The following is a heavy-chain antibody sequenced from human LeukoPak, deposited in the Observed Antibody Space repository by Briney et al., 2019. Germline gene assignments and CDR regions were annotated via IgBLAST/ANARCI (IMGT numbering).Heavy chain of an antibody. CDR2: ISSNGGST. CDR3: ARDLRKSADYYFDY. D-gene: IGHD3/OR15-3a*01. J-gene: IGHJ4*02. Sequence: GGSLRLSCSASGFTFSSYAMHWVRQAPGKGLEYVSAISSNGGSTYYADSVKGRFTISRDNSKNTLYLQMSSLRVEDTAMYYCARDLRKSADYYFDYWGQGTLVTVSS. V-gene: IGHV3-64*04. CDR1: GFTFSSYA.